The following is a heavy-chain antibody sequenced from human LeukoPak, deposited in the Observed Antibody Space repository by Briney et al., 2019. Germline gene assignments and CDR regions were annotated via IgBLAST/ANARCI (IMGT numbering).Heavy chain of an antibody. J-gene: IGHJ5*02. V-gene: IGHV1-18*01. CDR3: ARDNSVRDEAWWFNP. CDR2: ISACNGST. Sequence: ASVKVCCKASGYTFTSYGISWVRQAPGQGLEWMGWISACNGSTNYAQKLQGRVTMTTDTSTSTAYMELSSPRSEDTAVYYCARDNSVRDEAWWFNPWGQGTLVTVSS. CDR1: GYTFTSYG. D-gene: IGHD5-24*01.